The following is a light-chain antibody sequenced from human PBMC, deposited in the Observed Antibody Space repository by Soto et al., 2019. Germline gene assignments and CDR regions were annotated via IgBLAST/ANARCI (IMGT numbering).Light chain of an antibody. J-gene: IGLJ2*01. Sequence: QSVLTQPASVSGSPGQSITISCTGTSNDIGGYNYVSWYQQHPGKAPKLLIYDVSFRPSGVSDRFSGSKSGNTASLTISGLQSEDEADYHCSSYTGSSTVIFGGGTKLTVL. CDR2: DVS. CDR3: SSYTGSSTVI. CDR1: SNDIGGYNY. V-gene: IGLV2-14*01.